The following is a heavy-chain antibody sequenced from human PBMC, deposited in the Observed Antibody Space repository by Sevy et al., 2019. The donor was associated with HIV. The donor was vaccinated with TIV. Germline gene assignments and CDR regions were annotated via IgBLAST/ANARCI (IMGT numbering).Heavy chain of an antibody. CDR2: ISSSGSTI. J-gene: IGHJ4*02. CDR3: ARDRRIVGATAAYYFDY. CDR1: GFTFSDYY. Sequence: GGSLRLSCAASGFTFSDYYMSWIRQALGKGLEWVSYISSSGSTIYYEDSVKARFTISRDNAKNSLYLQMNSLRAEDTAVHYCARDRRIVGATAAYYFDYWGQGTLVTVSS. V-gene: IGHV3-11*01. D-gene: IGHD1-26*01.